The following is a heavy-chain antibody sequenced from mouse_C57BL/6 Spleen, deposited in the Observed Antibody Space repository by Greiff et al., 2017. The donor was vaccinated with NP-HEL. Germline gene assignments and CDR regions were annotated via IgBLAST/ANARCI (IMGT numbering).Heavy chain of an antibody. Sequence: EVMLVESGEGLVKPGGSLKLSCAASGFTFSSYAMSWVRQTPEKRLEWVAYISSGGDYIYYADTVKGRFTISRDNARNTLYLQMSSLKSDYTAMYYCTRDRGNSAYWGQGTLVTVSA. D-gene: IGHD2-1*01. J-gene: IGHJ3*01. V-gene: IGHV5-9-1*02. CDR3: TRDRGNSAY. CDR1: GFTFSSYA. CDR2: ISSGGDYI.